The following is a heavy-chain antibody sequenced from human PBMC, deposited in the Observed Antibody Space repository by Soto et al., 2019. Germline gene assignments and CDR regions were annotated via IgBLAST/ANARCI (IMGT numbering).Heavy chain of an antibody. Sequence: PSETLSLTCTVSGGSVSSGSYYWSWIRQPPGKGLEWIGYIYYSGSTNYNPSLKSRVTISVDTSKNQFSLKLSSVTAADTAVYYCATGRSEVVPGAMDTWGRGTLVTVSS. D-gene: IGHD2-2*01. CDR3: ATGRSEVVPGAMDT. CDR2: IYYSGST. CDR1: GGSVSSGSYY. J-gene: IGHJ5*02. V-gene: IGHV4-61*01.